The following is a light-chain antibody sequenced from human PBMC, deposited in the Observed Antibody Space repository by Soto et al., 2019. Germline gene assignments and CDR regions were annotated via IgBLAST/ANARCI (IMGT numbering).Light chain of an antibody. CDR2: DAS. V-gene: IGKV3D-20*01. CDR1: QTVSSSY. J-gene: IGKJ5*01. CDR3: QQYASSPIP. Sequence: EIVLTQSPATLSLYPGERATLSCGASQTVSSSYLAWYRQKPGLAPTLLIYDASSRAAGIPDRFSGSGSETDFTLIISRVEPEDFAVYYCQQYASSPIPFGQGTRLEI.